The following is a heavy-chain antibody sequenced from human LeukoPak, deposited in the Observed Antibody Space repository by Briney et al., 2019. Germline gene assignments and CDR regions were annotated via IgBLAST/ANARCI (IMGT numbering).Heavy chain of an antibody. J-gene: IGHJ3*02. V-gene: IGHV1-46*02. Sequence: ASVKVSCKASGYTFNSYYMHWVRQAPGQGLEWMGIINPSGSSTSYAQKFQGRLTMTRDTTTSTVYMELSSLRPEDTAVYYCSRGGGIWSSYSYDAFDIWGQGTMVTVSS. CDR2: INPSGSST. D-gene: IGHD3-3*01. CDR3: SRGGGIWSSYSYDAFDI. CDR1: GYTFNSYY.